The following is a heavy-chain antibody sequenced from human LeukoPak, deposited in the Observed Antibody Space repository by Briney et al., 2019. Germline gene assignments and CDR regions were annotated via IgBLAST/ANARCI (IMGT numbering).Heavy chain of an antibody. D-gene: IGHD2-2*02. J-gene: IGHJ5*02. Sequence: ASVKVSCKASGYTFTIYGISWVRQAPGQGLEWMGWISAYNGNTNYAQKLQGRVTMTTDTSTSTAYMELRSLRSDDTAVYYCARDTAVVVPAAIRPNWFDPWGQGTLVTVSP. CDR1: GYTFTIYG. CDR2: ISAYNGNT. V-gene: IGHV1-18*01. CDR3: ARDTAVVVPAAIRPNWFDP.